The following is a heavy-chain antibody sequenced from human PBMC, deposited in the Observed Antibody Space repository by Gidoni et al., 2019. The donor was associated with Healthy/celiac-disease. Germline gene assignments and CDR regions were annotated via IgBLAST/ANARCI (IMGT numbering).Heavy chain of an antibody. CDR2: ISGSGGST. D-gene: IGHD2-15*01. Sequence: EVQLLESGGGLVQPGGSLRLSCSASGFTFSRYAMRWVRQAPGKGLEWVSAISGSGGSTYYADAVKGRFTISRDNSKNTVYLQMNSLRAEDTAVYYCAKDVTGYCSGGSCTGGGYWGQGTLVTVSS. CDR3: AKDVTGYCSGGSCTGGGY. CDR1: GFTFSRYA. J-gene: IGHJ4*02. V-gene: IGHV3-23*01.